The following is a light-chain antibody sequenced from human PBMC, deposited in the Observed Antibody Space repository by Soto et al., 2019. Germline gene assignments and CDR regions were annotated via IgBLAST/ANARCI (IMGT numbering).Light chain of an antibody. V-gene: IGLV1-47*01. CDR2: RNN. J-gene: IGLJ3*02. CDR1: SSNIGSNY. CDR3: AAWDDDRSGWV. Sequence: QPVLTQPPSASGTPGQRVTISCSGSSSNIGSNYVYWYQQLPGTAPKLLIYRNNQRPSGGSGRFSGSKSGTSASLAISGLRSEDEVDYYCAAWDDDRSGWVFGGGTKLTVL.